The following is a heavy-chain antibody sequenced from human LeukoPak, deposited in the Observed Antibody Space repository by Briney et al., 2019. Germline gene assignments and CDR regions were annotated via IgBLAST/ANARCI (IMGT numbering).Heavy chain of an antibody. D-gene: IGHD3-16*01. J-gene: IGHJ5*02. CDR3: ARAFS. V-gene: IGHV3-7*01. CDR1: GFTLSSQW. Sequence: GGSLRLSCAASGFTLSSQWMSWVRQAPGKGLEWVANIKEDGSEKSYVDSVKGRFTTSRDNAKNSLYLQMNSLRAEDTAVYYCARAFSWGQGTLVTVSS. CDR2: IKEDGSEK.